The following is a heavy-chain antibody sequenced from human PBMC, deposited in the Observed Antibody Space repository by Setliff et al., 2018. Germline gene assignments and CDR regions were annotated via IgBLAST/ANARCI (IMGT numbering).Heavy chain of an antibody. V-gene: IGHV1-3*01. J-gene: IGHJ4*02. CDR1: GYSFAKYA. CDR2: NAGNGNT. D-gene: IGHD2-15*01. CDR3: ASAEVVVAP. Sequence: ASVKVSCKASGYSFAKYALHWVRQAPGQRLEWMGFNAGNGNTKYSQKFQGRVTITRDTSASTVYMELSSLRYEDTAVYYCASAEVVVAPWGQGTLVTVSS.